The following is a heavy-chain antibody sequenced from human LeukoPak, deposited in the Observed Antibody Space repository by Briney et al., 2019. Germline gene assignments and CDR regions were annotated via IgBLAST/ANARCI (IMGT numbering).Heavy chain of an antibody. CDR1: GFTSSSYT. V-gene: IGHV3-21*01. Sequence: KTGGSLRLSCAASGFTSSSYTMNWVRQAPGKGLEWLSSISSSSSYIYYADSVKGRFTISRDNAKKSLYLQMNSLRAEDTAVYYCARAYFSDSSGYYFAKVEFYSWGQGTLVTVSS. CDR2: ISSSSSYI. J-gene: IGHJ4*02. D-gene: IGHD3-22*01. CDR3: ARAYFSDSSGYYFAKVEFYS.